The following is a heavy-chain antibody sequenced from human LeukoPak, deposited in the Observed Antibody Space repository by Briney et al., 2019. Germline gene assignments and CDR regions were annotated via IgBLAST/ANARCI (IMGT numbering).Heavy chain of an antibody. CDR3: ARDQGDGYNSY. D-gene: IGHD5-24*01. J-gene: IGHJ4*02. V-gene: IGHV1-69*04. CDR2: IIPILGIA. Sequence: SVKVSCKASGGTFSSYAISWVRQAPGQGLGWMGRIIPILGIANYAQKFQGRVTITADKSTSTAYMELSSLRSEDTAVYYCARDQGDGYNSYWGQGTLVTVSS. CDR1: GGTFSSYA.